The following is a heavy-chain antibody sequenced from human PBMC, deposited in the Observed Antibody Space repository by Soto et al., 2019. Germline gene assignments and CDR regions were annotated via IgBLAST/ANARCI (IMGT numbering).Heavy chain of an antibody. Sequence: ASVKVSCKASGYTFTSYDINWVRQATGQGLEWMGWMNPNRGNTGYAQKFQGRVTMTRNTSISTVYMERSSLRSEDTAVYYCARARGSGSYFDYWGQGTLVTVSS. CDR3: ARARGSGSYFDY. V-gene: IGHV1-8*02. CDR2: MNPNRGNT. J-gene: IGHJ4*02. D-gene: IGHD3-10*01. CDR1: GYTFTSYD.